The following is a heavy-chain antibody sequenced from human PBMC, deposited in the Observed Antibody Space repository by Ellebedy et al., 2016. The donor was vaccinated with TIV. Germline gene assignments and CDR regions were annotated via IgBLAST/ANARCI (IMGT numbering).Heavy chain of an antibody. V-gene: IGHV3-23*01. CDR3: AKRVTMVREVITYYHYAMDV. CDR1: GFTFSSYA. J-gene: IGHJ6*02. D-gene: IGHD3-10*01. Sequence: PGGSLRLSCVASGFTFSSYAMSRVRQAPGKGLEWVSSLSASGGSTYYADSVKGRFTISRDNSKNTPYLQMNSLRAEDTAVYYCAKRVTMVREVITYYHYAMDVWGQGTTVTVSS. CDR2: LSASGGST.